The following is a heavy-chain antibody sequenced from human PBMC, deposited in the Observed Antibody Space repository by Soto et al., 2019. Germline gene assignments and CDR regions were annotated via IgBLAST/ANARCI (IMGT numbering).Heavy chain of an antibody. Sequence: QVQLVESGGGVVQPGRSLRLSCAASGFTFSSYGMHWVRQAPGKGLEWVAVIWYDGSNKYYADSVKGRFTISRDNSKNTLYLQINSLRTEDTAVYYCAGDSTGAFDIWGQGTMVTVSS. D-gene: IGHD3-22*01. CDR1: GFTFSSYG. CDR3: AGDSTGAFDI. J-gene: IGHJ3*02. CDR2: IWYDGSNK. V-gene: IGHV3-33*01.